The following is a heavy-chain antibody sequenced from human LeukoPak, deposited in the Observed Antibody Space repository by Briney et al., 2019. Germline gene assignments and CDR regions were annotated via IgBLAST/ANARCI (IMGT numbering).Heavy chain of an antibody. CDR1: GFTFSSDG. CDR2: IWYDGSHK. J-gene: IGHJ4*02. V-gene: IGHV3-33*01. Sequence: GGSLRLSCAASGFTFSSDGMHWVRQAPGKGLEWVADIWYDGSHKYYADSVKGRFTISRDNSKNTLHLQMNSLRAEDTAVYYCARDLLLWFGELSGDSDYWGQGTLVTVSS. CDR3: ARDLLLWFGELSGDSDY. D-gene: IGHD3-10*01.